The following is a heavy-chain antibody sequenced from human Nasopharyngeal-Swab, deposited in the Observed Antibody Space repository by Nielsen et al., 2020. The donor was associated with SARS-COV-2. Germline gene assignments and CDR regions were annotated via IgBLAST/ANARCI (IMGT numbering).Heavy chain of an antibody. J-gene: IGHJ3*02. Sequence: WIRQPPGKGLEWVSGISRNSGSTGYADSVKGRFTISRDNAKNSLYLQMNSLRAEDTALYYCAKDNNPYYYDSSGYAFDIWGQGTIVTVSS. CDR2: ISRNSGST. V-gene: IGHV3-9*01. CDR3: AKDNNPYYYDSSGYAFDI. D-gene: IGHD3-22*01.